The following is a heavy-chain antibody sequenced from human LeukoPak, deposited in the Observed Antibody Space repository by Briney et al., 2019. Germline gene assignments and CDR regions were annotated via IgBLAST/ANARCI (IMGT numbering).Heavy chain of an antibody. Sequence: GGSLRLSCAASGFTFSSYATHWVRQAPGKGLEWVAVISYDGSNKYYADSVKGRFTISRDNSKNTLYLQMNSLRAEDTAVYYCARENTGRGYYYYGMDVWGQGTTVTVSS. V-gene: IGHV3-30*01. J-gene: IGHJ6*02. D-gene: IGHD1/OR15-1a*01. CDR2: ISYDGSNK. CDR1: GFTFSSYA. CDR3: ARENTGRGYYYYGMDV.